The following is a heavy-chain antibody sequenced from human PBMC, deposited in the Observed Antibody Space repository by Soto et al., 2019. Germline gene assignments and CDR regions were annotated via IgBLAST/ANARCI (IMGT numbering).Heavy chain of an antibody. CDR3: AKDLSVGTTDYYFDY. Sequence: GGSLRLSCTASGFTFSTYTMNWVRQAPGKGLEWVSSISSSSSYIHYADSVKGRFIISRDNAKNSLYLQMNSLRAEDTAVYYCAKDLSVGTTDYYFDYWGQGTLVTVSS. J-gene: IGHJ4*02. V-gene: IGHV3-21*01. D-gene: IGHD1-26*01. CDR2: ISSSSSYI. CDR1: GFTFSTYT.